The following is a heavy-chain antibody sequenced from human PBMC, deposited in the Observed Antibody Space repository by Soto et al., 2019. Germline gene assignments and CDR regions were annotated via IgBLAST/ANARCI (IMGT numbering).Heavy chain of an antibody. CDR2: INHSGST. CDR3: ARGYCSSTSCFYYMDV. CDR1: GWSFSDSY. D-gene: IGHD2-2*01. V-gene: IGHV4-34*01. Sequence: SETLSLTCAVYGWSFSDSYWSWIRQPPGKGLEWIGEINHSGSTNYNPSLKSRVTISVDTSKNQLSLKLSSVTAADTAVYYCARGYCSSTSCFYYMDVWGKGTTVTVSS. J-gene: IGHJ6*03.